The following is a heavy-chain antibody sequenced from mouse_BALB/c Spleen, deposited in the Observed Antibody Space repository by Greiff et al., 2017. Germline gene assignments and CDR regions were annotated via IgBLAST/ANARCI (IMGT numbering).Heavy chain of an antibody. J-gene: IGHJ3*01. Sequence: VQLQQSGAELVKPGASVKLSCTASGFNIKDTYMHWVKQRPEQGLEWIGRIDPANGNTKYDPKFQGKATITADTSSNTADLQLSSLTSEDTAVYYCARGSYYRSPFAYWGQGTLVTVSA. CDR3: ARGSYYRSPFAY. CDR2: IDPANGNT. D-gene: IGHD2-14*01. CDR1: GFNIKDTY. V-gene: IGHV14-3*02.